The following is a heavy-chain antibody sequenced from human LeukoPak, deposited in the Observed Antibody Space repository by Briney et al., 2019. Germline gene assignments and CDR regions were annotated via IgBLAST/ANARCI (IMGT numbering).Heavy chain of an antibody. D-gene: IGHD6-19*01. CDR3: ASNHGSGWYVGEY. J-gene: IGHJ4*02. V-gene: IGHV3-48*02. Sequence: PGRSLTLACGASRYTFRHYNMNWARQAPGKGLEWVSYISSRSSAIYYADSVKVRYTICRDNAENSLSLQMNSLRDEDTAVYLCASNHGSGWYVGEYWGGGIVVTVSS. CDR1: RYTFRHYN. CDR2: ISSRSSAI.